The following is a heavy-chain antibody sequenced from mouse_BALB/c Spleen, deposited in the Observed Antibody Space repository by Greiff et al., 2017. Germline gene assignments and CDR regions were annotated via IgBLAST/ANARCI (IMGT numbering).Heavy chain of an antibody. V-gene: IGHV5-6-5*01. Sequence: DVMLVESGGGLVKPGGSLKLSCAASGFTFSSYAMSWVRQTPEKRLEWVASISSGGSTYYPDSVKGRFTISRDNARNILYLQMSSLRSEDTAMYYCARGPDYYGTSYAMDYWGQGTSVTVSS. CDR2: ISSGGST. CDR1: GFTFSSYA. D-gene: IGHD1-1*01. CDR3: ARGPDYYGTSYAMDY. J-gene: IGHJ4*01.